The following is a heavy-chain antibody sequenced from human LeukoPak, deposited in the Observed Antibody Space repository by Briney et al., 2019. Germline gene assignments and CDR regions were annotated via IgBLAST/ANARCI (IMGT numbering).Heavy chain of an antibody. CDR3: ARASSSWYPYYFDY. D-gene: IGHD6-13*01. Sequence: ASVRVSCKASGYTFTSYDINWVRQATGQGLEWMGWMNPNNGNTGYAQKFQGRVTMTRNTSISTAYMELSSLRSEDTAVYYCARASSSWYPYYFDYWGQGTLVTVSS. CDR2: MNPNNGNT. J-gene: IGHJ4*02. V-gene: IGHV1-8*01. CDR1: GYTFTSYD.